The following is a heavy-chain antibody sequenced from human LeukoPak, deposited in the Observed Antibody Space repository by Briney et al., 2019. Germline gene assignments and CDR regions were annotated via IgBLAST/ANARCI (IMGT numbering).Heavy chain of an antibody. D-gene: IGHD1-26*01. CDR1: RFTFSSYW. CDR3: ARHRPRMSGSYFYFDY. J-gene: IGHJ4*02. CDR2: IKQDGSEK. V-gene: IGHV3-7*02. Sequence: GGSLRLSCAASRFTFSSYWMSWVRQAPGKGLEWVANIKQDGSEKYYVDSVEGRFTISRDNAKNSLYLLMNSLRAEDTAVYYCARHRPRMSGSYFYFDYWGQGTLVTVSS.